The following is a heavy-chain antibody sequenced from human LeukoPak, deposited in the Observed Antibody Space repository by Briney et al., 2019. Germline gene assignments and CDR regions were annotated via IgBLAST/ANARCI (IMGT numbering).Heavy chain of an antibody. J-gene: IGHJ6*03. Sequence: PSETLSLTCNVSGGSIRGYYWSWIRQPPEKGLEWIGYIYSSGSTNYNPSLKSRVTISVDTSKNQFSLKLSSVTAADTAVYYCARDPDYGDYYYMDVWGKGTTVTVSS. V-gene: IGHV4-59*12. D-gene: IGHD4-17*01. CDR3: ARDPDYGDYYYMDV. CDR1: GGSIRGYY. CDR2: IYSSGST.